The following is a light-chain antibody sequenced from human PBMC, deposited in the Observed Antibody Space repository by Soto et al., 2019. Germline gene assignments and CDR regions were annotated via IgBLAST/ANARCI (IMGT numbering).Light chain of an antibody. CDR3: NAYRSSSARV. V-gene: IGLV2-14*01. J-gene: IGLJ3*02. CDR2: EVN. CDR1: SNDIGAFNF. Sequence: QSALTQPASVSGSPGQSVTISCTGTSNDIGAFNFVSWYQQHPGKAPKLILYEVNSRPSGVSDRFSGSKSGNTASLTISGLQLEDEADYYCNAYRSSSARVFGGGTQLTVL.